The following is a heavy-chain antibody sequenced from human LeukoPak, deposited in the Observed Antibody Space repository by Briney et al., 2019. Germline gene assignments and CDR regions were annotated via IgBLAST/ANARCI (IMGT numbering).Heavy chain of an antibody. CDR3: AKGTDRHYYDSSGYYFDY. CDR1: GFTFSSYA. V-gene: IGHV3-23*01. J-gene: IGHJ4*02. Sequence: PGGSLRLSCAASGFTFSSYAMSWVRQAPGRGLEWVSAISGSGGGTYYADSVKGRFTISRDNSKNTLYLQMNSLRAEDTAVYYCAKGTDRHYYDSSGYYFDYWGQGTLVTVSS. CDR2: ISGSGGGT. D-gene: IGHD3-22*01.